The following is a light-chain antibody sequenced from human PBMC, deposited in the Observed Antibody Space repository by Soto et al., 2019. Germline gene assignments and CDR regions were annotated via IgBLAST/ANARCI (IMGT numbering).Light chain of an antibody. V-gene: IGKV1-9*01. CDR2: AAS. CDR1: QGISSY. CDR3: QQLNTL. Sequence: IQLTQSPSSLSASVGDRVTITCRASQGISSYLAWYQQKPGKAPKLLIYAASTLQSGVPSRFGGSGSGTDFTLTISSLQPEDSATYYCQQLNTLFGGGTKVDIK. J-gene: IGKJ4*01.